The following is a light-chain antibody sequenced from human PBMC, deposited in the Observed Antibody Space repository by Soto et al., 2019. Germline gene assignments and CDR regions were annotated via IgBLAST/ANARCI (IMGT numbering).Light chain of an antibody. CDR3: SSYAGSNNVL. CDR2: EVT. CDR1: SSDVGGYNY. Sequence: QSALTQPPSASGSPGQSVTISCTGTSSDVGGYNYVSWYQQHPGKATKLMIYEVTKRPSGVPDRFSGSKSGNTASLTVSGLQAEDEADYYCSSYAGSNNVLFGGGTQLTVL. V-gene: IGLV2-8*01. J-gene: IGLJ2*01.